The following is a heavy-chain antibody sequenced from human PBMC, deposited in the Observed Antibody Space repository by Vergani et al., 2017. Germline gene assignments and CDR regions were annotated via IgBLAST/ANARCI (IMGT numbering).Heavy chain of an antibody. V-gene: IGHV1-3*01. CDR2: INAGNGNT. D-gene: IGHD6-13*01. Sequence: QVQLVQSGAEVKKPGASVKVSCKASGYTFTSYAMHWVRQAPGQRLEWMGWINAGNGNTKYSQKFQGRVTITRDTSASTAYMELSSLRSEDTAVYYCARGQLREPNKLSGTVFDYWGQGTLVTVSS. J-gene: IGHJ4*02. CDR1: GYTFTSYA. CDR3: ARGQLREPNKLSGTVFDY.